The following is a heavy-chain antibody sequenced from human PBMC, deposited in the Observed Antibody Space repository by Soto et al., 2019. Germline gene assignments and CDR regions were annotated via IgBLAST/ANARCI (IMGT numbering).Heavy chain of an antibody. J-gene: IGHJ5*02. V-gene: IGHV4-59*13. Sequence: SETLSLTCTVTGGSISTYYWSWIRQPPGKGLEWIGHIYYTGNTNYNPSLKSRVTISVDTSTNRFSLRLRSVSAADTAVYYCARGQSLEFNIWFDTWSQGALVTVSS. CDR1: GGSISTYY. D-gene: IGHD3-3*01. CDR3: ARGQSLEFNIWFDT. CDR2: IYYTGNT.